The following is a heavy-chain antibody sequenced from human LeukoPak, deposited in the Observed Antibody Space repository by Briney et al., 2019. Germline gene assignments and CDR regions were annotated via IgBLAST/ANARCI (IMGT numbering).Heavy chain of an antibody. J-gene: IGHJ5*02. CDR1: GYTFTSYG. V-gene: IGHV1-69*13. CDR3: AREPSSSWYLPSLYNWFDP. CDR2: IIPIFGTA. Sequence: EASVKVSCKASGYTFTSYGISWVRQAPGQGLEWMGGIIPIFGTANYAQKFQGRVTITADESTSTAYMELSSLRSEDTAVYYCAREPSSSWYLPSLYNWFDPWGQGTLVTVSS. D-gene: IGHD6-13*01.